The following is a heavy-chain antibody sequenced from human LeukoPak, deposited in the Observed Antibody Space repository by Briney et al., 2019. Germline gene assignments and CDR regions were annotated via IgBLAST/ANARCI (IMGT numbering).Heavy chain of an antibody. CDR2: INHSGST. CDR1: GGSFSGYY. V-gene: IGHV4-34*01. Sequence: PSETLSLTCAVYGGSFSGYYWSWIRQPPGKGLEWIGEINHSGSTNYNPSLKSRVTISVDTSKNQFSLKLSSVTAADTAVYYCARDIGIQLSPFDYWGQGTLVTVSS. D-gene: IGHD5-18*01. J-gene: IGHJ4*02. CDR3: ARDIGIQLSPFDY.